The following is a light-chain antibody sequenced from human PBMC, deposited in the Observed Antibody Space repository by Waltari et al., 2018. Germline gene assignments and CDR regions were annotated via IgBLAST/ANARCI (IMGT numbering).Light chain of an antibody. Sequence: QSVLPQPPSTSGTPGQTVTIPCSGSTSTIGTNTVTWYQLLPGTAPKTVIFANYHRPSGVPDRFSASKSGTSASLVISGLQSEDEADYFCATWDDSLSGRVFGGGTKVTVL. CDR3: ATWDDSLSGRV. CDR1: TSTIGTNT. J-gene: IGLJ3*02. V-gene: IGLV1-44*01. CDR2: ANY.